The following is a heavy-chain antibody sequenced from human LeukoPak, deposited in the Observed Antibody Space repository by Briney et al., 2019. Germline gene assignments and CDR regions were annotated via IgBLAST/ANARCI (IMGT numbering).Heavy chain of an antibody. CDR2: INHSGST. CDR3: ARGPYSSGFYYYYGMDV. Sequence: SETLSLTCAVYGGSFSGYYWSWIRQPPGKGLEWIGEINHSGSTNYNPSLKSRVTISVDTSKNQSSLKLSSVTAADTAVYYCARGPYSSGFYYYYGMDVWGQGTTVTVSS. D-gene: IGHD6-19*01. V-gene: IGHV4-34*01. J-gene: IGHJ6*02. CDR1: GGSFSGYY.